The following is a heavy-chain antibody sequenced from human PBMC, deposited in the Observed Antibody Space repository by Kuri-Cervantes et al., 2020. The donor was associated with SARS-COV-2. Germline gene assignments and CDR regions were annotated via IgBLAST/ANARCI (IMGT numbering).Heavy chain of an antibody. J-gene: IGHJ1*01. CDR3: ARALYSIPHAFQH. D-gene: IGHD6-13*01. CDR1: GGSISSYY. V-gene: IGHV4-59*01. CDR2: IYYSGST. Sequence: GSLRLSCTVSGGSISSYYWSWIRQPPGKGLEWIGYIYYSGSTNYNPSLKSRVTISVDTSKNQFSLELSSVTAADTAVYYCARALYSIPHAFQHWGQGTLVTVSS.